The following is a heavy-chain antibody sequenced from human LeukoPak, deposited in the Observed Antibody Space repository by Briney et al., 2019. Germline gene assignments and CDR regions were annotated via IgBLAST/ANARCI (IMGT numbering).Heavy chain of an antibody. Sequence: SQTLSLTCTVSGGSISSGDYYWSWIRQPPGKGLEWIGYIYYSGSTYYNPSLKSRVTISVDTSKNQFSLKLSSVTAADTAVYYCARSRGLYNWFDPWGQGTLVTVSS. D-gene: IGHD4/OR15-4a*01. J-gene: IGHJ5*02. V-gene: IGHV4-30-4*08. CDR3: ARSRGLYNWFDP. CDR2: IYYSGST. CDR1: GGSISSGDYY.